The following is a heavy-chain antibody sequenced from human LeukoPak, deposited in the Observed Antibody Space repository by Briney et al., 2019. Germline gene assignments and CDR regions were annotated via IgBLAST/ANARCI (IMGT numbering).Heavy chain of an antibody. CDR1: GFTFSSYA. CDR2: ISNSGGNT. D-gene: IGHD3-16*01. J-gene: IGHJ4*02. Sequence: GGSLRLSCAASGFTFSSYAMSWVRQAPGKGLEWVSAISNSGGNTYYADSVKGRFTISRDNSKNTLYLQMNSLRAEDTAVYYCAKDPRGGYGYWGQGTLVTVYS. CDR3: AKDPRGGYGY. V-gene: IGHV3-23*01.